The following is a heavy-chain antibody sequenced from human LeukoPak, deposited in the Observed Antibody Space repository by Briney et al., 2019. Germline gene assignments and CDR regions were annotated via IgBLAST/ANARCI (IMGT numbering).Heavy chain of an antibody. V-gene: IGHV3-21*05. Sequence: KSGGSLRLSCTASGFPYIEYSMNGARQVPGEGLEWISYIGIDSGNTKYADSVRGRFTISADKAKNSLYLQMNSLRVEDTAVYYCARDHNYAFDNWGQGTLVSVAS. CDR1: GFPYIEYS. D-gene: IGHD1-1*01. CDR2: IGIDSGNT. J-gene: IGHJ4*02. CDR3: ARDHNYAFDN.